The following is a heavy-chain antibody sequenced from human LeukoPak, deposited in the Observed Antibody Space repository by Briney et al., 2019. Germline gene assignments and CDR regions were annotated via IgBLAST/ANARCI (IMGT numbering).Heavy chain of an antibody. CDR3: TRGYYYDSSGSVAPFDY. D-gene: IGHD3-22*01. CDR1: GFTFSSYW. V-gene: IGHV3-74*01. CDR2: IKSDGSST. J-gene: IGHJ4*02. Sequence: GGSLRLSCAASGFTFSSYWMHWIRQAPGKGLVWVSRIKSDGSSTSYADSVKGRFTISRDNAKNTLYLQMNSLRAEDTAVYYCTRGYYYDSSGSVAPFDYWGQGTLVTVSS.